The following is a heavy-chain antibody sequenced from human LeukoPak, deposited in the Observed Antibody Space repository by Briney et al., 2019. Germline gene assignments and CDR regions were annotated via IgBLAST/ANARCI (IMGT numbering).Heavy chain of an antibody. CDR1: GYSFSTYW. Sequence: GGSLKISCKGSGYSFSTYWIGWVRQMPGKGLEWMGVIYPGDSDTRYSPPFQGLVTISADKSIGAAYLQWSSLKVSDTAMYYCAKLRGNYAPHQWGQGTLVTVSS. CDR3: AKLRGNYAPHQ. D-gene: IGHD5-24*01. CDR2: IYPGDSDT. V-gene: IGHV5-51*01. J-gene: IGHJ4*02.